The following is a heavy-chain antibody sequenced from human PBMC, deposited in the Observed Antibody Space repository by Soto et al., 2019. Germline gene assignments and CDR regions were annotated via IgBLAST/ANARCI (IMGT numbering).Heavy chain of an antibody. CDR1: GGSISSGDYY. D-gene: IGHD2-2*01. CDR3: AREAVYCASTSCYLDYYGMDV. CDR2: IYYSGST. Sequence: SETLSLTCTVSGGSISSGDYYWNWIRQPPGKGLEWIGFIYYSGSTYYNPSLKSRVTISVDTSSNQFSLKLSSVTAADAAVYYCAREAVYCASTSCYLDYYGMDVWGQGTTVTSP. J-gene: IGHJ6*02. V-gene: IGHV4-30-4*01.